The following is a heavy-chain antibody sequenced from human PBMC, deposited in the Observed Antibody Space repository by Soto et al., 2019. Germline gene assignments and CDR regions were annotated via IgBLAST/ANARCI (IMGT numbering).Heavy chain of an antibody. CDR2: ISSTTHYI. Sequence: LRLSCAASGFTFTRYSMNWVRQAPGKGLEWVSSISSTTHYIYYADSMRGRFTISRDNAKNAVYLEMNSLRAEDTAVYYCARESEDLTSNFDYWGQGTLVTVSS. V-gene: IGHV3-21*06. CDR1: GFTFTRYS. J-gene: IGHJ4*02. CDR3: ARESEDLTSNFDY.